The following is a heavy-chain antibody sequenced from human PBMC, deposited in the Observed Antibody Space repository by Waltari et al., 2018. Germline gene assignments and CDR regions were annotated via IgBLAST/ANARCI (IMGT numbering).Heavy chain of an antibody. J-gene: IGHJ6*02. D-gene: IGHD6-13*01. Sequence: EVQLLESGGGLVQPGGSLRLSCAASGFTFSSYAMSWVRQAPGKGLEWVSAISGRGGSTYYADSVEGRFTIARDNSKSTLYLQMSSLRAEDTAVYYCAKDRDSSSWYYYYYGMDVWGQGTTVTVSS. CDR3: AKDRDSSSWYYYYYGMDV. CDR1: GFTFSSYA. V-gene: IGHV3-23*01. CDR2: ISGRGGST.